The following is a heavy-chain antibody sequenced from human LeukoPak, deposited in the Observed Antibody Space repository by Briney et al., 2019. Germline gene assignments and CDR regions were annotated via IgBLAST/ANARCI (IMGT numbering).Heavy chain of an antibody. CDR1: GFTFSSYS. J-gene: IGHJ4*02. CDR2: ISSSSSTI. Sequence: GGSLGLSCAASGFTFSSYSMNWVRQAPGKGLEWVSYISSSSSTIYYADSVKGRFTISRDNAKNSLYLQMNSLRAEDTAVYYCARPSGGGYDWGFDYWGQGTLVTVSS. CDR3: ARPSGGGYDWGFDY. V-gene: IGHV3-48*04. D-gene: IGHD5-12*01.